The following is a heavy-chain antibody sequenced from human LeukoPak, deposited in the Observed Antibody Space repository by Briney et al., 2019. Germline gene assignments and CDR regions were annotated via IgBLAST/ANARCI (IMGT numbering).Heavy chain of an antibody. Sequence: GGSLRLSCAASGFTFSSYGINWVRQAPGKGLEWVSFIGTTSSYIYYADSVKGRFTISRDNAKNSLYLQMNSLRAEDTAVYYCAREISGSYDYFDYWGQGTLVTVSS. V-gene: IGHV3-21*01. D-gene: IGHD1-26*01. CDR1: GFTFSSYG. CDR2: IGTTSSYI. CDR3: AREISGSYDYFDY. J-gene: IGHJ4*02.